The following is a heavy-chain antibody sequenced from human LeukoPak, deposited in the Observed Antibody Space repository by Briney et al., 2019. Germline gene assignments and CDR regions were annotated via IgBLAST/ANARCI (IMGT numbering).Heavy chain of an antibody. D-gene: IGHD3-22*01. Sequence: ASVKVSCKASGYTFTSYYMHWVRQAPGQGLEWMGIINPSGGSTSYAQKFQGRVTMTRDTSTSTVYMELSSLRSEDTAVYYCARDIVVVQSDYYGMDVWGQGTTVTVSS. J-gene: IGHJ6*02. CDR2: INPSGGST. CDR3: ARDIVVVQSDYYGMDV. V-gene: IGHV1-46*01. CDR1: GYTFTSYY.